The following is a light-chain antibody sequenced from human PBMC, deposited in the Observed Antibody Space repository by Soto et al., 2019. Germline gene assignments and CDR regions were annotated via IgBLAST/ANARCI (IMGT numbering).Light chain of an antibody. V-gene: IGLV2-14*01. CDR3: ASFVGTDNFVL. Sequence: QSALTQPASVSGSPGQSITISCTGANSDIGDWNYVSWYQQSPGNAPKLIIYEDNYRPSGVSYRFSGSKSGNTASLTISGLQAEDEAEYHCASFVGTDNFVLFGGGTKLTVL. J-gene: IGLJ2*01. CDR1: NSDIGDWNY. CDR2: EDN.